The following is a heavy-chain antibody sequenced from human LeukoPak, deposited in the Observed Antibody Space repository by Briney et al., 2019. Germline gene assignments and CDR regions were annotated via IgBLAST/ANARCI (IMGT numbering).Heavy chain of an antibody. CDR3: ARGGGMATITFDY. J-gene: IGHJ4*02. Sequence: SETLSLTCTVSGGSISSGDYYWSWIRQPPGKGLEWIGYIYYSGSTYYNPSLKSRVTISVDTSKNQFSLKPSSVTAADTAVYYCARGGGMATITFDYWGQGTLVTVSS. V-gene: IGHV4-30-4*01. D-gene: IGHD5-24*01. CDR2: IYYSGST. CDR1: GGSISSGDYY.